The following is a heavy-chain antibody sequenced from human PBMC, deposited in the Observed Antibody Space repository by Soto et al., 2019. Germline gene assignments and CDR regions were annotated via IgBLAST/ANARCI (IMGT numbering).Heavy chain of an antibody. CDR2: IYHSGST. CDR3: ARDDPWFDP. J-gene: IGHJ5*02. CDR1: GSSISSSTG. Sequence: SGTLSLTCAVSGSSISSSTGWSWVRQPSGKGLEWIGEIYHSGSTNYNPSLKSRVTISVDKSKNQFSLKLSSVTAAVMVVYYCARDDPWFDPWGQGTRVTVS. V-gene: IGHV4-4*02.